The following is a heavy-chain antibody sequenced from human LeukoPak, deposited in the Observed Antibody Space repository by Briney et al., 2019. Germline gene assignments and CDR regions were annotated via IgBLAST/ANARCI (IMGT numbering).Heavy chain of an antibody. V-gene: IGHV3-23*01. CDR2: ISGSGGST. CDR1: GFTFSSYA. Sequence: PGGSLRLSCAASGFTFSSYAMSWVRQAPGKGLEWVSAISGSGGSTYYADSVKGRFTISRDNSKNTLYLQMNSLRAEDTAVYYCARALHDYGDLVDAFDIWGQGTMVTVSS. J-gene: IGHJ3*02. D-gene: IGHD4-17*01. CDR3: ARALHDYGDLVDAFDI.